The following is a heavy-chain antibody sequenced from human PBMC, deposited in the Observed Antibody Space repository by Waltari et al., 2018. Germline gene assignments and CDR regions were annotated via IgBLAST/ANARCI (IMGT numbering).Heavy chain of an antibody. CDR1: GYRFPSYW. J-gene: IGHJ5*02. V-gene: IGHV5-51*01. CDR2: VNPGDSET. Sequence: EVQLVQSGAEVRKPGESLRISCEGSGYRFPSYWIGWVCQMPGKGLEWMGIVNPGDSETRYSPSFRGQVTISADKSIFTAYLQWSSLKASDTAIYYCARRDCISSSCYDGWFDLWGQGTLVTVSS. D-gene: IGHD2-2*01. CDR3: ARRDCISSSCYDGWFDL.